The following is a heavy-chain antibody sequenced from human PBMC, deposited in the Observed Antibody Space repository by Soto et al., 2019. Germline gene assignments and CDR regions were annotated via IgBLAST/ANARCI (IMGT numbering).Heavy chain of an antibody. Sequence: QVQLVQSGAEVKKPGASVKVSCKASGYTFTSYGISWVRQAPGQGLEWMGWISAYNGNTNYAQKLQGRVTMTTDTSTSTAYMELRSLRSDDTAVYYCARDTPPPYCSGGSRYARYYYYYGMDVWGQGTTVTVSS. D-gene: IGHD2-15*01. J-gene: IGHJ6*02. CDR1: GYTFTSYG. V-gene: IGHV1-18*04. CDR2: ISAYNGNT. CDR3: ARDTPPPYCSGGSRYARYYYYYGMDV.